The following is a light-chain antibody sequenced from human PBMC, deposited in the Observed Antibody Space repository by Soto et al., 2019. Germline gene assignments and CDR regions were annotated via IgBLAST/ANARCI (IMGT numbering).Light chain of an antibody. Sequence: DIQMTQSPSSLSASVGDRVTITCQASQDISNYLNGYQQKPGKAPKLLIYDASNLETGVPSRFSGSGSGTDCTSPISNLKPEDIETSYFQPDDNLPCTFGPGTKLISN. J-gene: IGKJ3*01. CDR1: QDISNY. CDR2: DAS. CDR3: QPDDNLPCT. V-gene: IGKV1-33*01.